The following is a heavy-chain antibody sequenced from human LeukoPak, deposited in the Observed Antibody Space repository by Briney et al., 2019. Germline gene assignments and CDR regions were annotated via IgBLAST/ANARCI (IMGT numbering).Heavy chain of an antibody. CDR1: GGSISSGDYY. CDR3: ARVGYCSSTSCSYRHFQH. Sequence: SETLSLTCTVSGGSISSGDYYWRWIRQPPGKGLEWIGYIYYSGSTYYNPSLKSRVTISVDTSKNQFSLKLSSVTAADTAVYYCARVGYCSSTSCSYRHFQHWGQGTLVTVSS. J-gene: IGHJ1*01. V-gene: IGHV4-30-4*01. D-gene: IGHD2-2*01. CDR2: IYYSGST.